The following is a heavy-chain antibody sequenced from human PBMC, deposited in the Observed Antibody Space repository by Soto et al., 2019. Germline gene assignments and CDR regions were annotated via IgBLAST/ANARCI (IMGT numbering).Heavy chain of an antibody. J-gene: IGHJ5*02. V-gene: IGHV4-61*01. D-gene: IGHD5-12*01. CDR3: ARAGGYEVQGNNWFAP. CDR1: GGSVSNKTYY. CDR2: VYYSGTT. Sequence: SETLSLTCSVSGGSVSNKTYYWSWIRQPPGKRLEWIGYVYYSGTTNYNPSLKSRVTISVDLSKNQFSLRLSSVTTADTALYYCARAGGYEVQGNNWFAPWGQGTLVTVSS.